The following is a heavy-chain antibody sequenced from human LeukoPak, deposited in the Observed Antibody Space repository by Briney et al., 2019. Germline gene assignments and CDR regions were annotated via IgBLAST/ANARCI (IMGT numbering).Heavy chain of an antibody. V-gene: IGHV4-4*07. Sequence: SETLSLTCTVSGGSISSYYWSWIRQPAGKGLEWIGRIYTSGSTNYNPFLKSRVTISVDKSKNQFSLKLSSVTAADTAVYYCARDGAGSGSYYNVQGWFDPWGQGTLVTVSS. D-gene: IGHD3-10*01. J-gene: IGHJ5*02. CDR3: ARDGAGSGSYYNVQGWFDP. CDR2: IYTSGST. CDR1: GGSISSYY.